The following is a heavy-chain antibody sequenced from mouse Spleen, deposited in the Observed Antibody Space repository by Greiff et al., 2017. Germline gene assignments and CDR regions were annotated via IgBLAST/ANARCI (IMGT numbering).Heavy chain of an antibody. Sequence: DVKLQESGPGLVKPSQSLSLTCSVTGYSITSGYYWNWIRQFPGNKLEWMGYISYDGSNNYNPSLKNRISITRDTSKNQFFLKLNSVTTEDTATYYCARGNGPGGFAYWGQGTLVTVSA. CDR2: ISYDGSN. J-gene: IGHJ3*01. CDR3: ARGNGPGGFAY. D-gene: IGHD1-1*02. V-gene: IGHV3-6*01. CDR1: GYSITSGYY.